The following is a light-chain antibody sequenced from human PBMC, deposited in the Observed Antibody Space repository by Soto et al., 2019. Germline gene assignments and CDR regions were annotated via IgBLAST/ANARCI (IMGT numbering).Light chain of an antibody. CDR1: SSDVGGYDY. J-gene: IGLJ3*02. CDR2: TDY. CDR3: ASWDDNLNGGV. V-gene: IGLV2-14*03. Sequence: QSALIQPASVSGSPGQSITISCTGTSSDVGGYDYVSWYQQHPGKVPKLLIYTDYQRPSGVPDRFSGSKSGTSAFLAINGLHSEDEADYYCASWDDNLNGGVFGGGTKLTVL.